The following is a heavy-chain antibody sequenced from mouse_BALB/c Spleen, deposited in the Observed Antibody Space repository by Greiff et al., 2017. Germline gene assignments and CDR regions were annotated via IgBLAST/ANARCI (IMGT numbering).Heavy chain of an antibody. D-gene: IGHD2-3*01. J-gene: IGHJ3*01. CDR2: ILPGSGST. Sequence: VKLQESGAELMKPGASVKISCKATGYTFSSYWIEWVKQRPGHGLEWIGEILPGSGSTNYNEKFKGKATFTADTSSNTAYMQLSSLTSEDSAVYYCARGGYDGYYTWFAYWGQGTLVTVSA. CDR3: ARGGYDGYYTWFAY. V-gene: IGHV1-9*01. CDR1: GYTFSSYW.